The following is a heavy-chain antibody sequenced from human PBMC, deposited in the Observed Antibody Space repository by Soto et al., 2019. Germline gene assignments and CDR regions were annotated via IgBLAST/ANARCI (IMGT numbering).Heavy chain of an antibody. J-gene: IGHJ5*02. CDR3: AKDAVYGDGFWLPES. D-gene: IGHD4-17*01. CDR1: GFTFNKYA. V-gene: IGHV3-23*01. CDR2: ILGSGGT. Sequence: PGGSLRLSCAASGFTFNKYAMMWVRQAPGKGLEWVAGILGSGGTYHADSVKGRFTISKDNPLSTLYLQMDFLRADDTAVYYCAKDAVYGDGFWLPESWGQGTLVTVSS.